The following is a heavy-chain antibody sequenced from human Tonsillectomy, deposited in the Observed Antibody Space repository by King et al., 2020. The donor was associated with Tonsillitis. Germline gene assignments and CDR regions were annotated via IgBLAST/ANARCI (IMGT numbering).Heavy chain of an antibody. J-gene: IGHJ4*02. Sequence: QVQLVESGGGVVQPGRSLRLSCAASGITFRNYGMHWVRQAPGQGLEWVAAISYDGGDTYYVDSVKGRFTISRDNSQNTLYLQMNSLGAEDTAVYYCAKECDILTEIRDCDYWGQGTLGTVSS. CDR1: GITFRNYG. CDR2: ISYDGGDT. D-gene: IGHD3-9*01. CDR3: AKECDILTEIRDCDY. V-gene: IGHV3-30*18.